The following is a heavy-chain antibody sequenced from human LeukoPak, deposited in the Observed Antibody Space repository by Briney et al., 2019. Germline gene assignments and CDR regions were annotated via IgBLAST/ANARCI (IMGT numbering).Heavy chain of an antibody. J-gene: IGHJ4*02. CDR3: ARDVGEVTGTHFDC. CDR1: GGFINSHY. V-gene: IGHV4-59*11. Sequence: PSETLSLTCTVSGGFINSHYWSWIRQPPGKGLEWMGYIYYSGSTNYNPSLTSRVTISLVRSENQSSLNLSSVTPADTALYYCARDVGEVTGTHFDCWGQGTLGTVSS. CDR2: IYYSGST. D-gene: IGHD6-19*01.